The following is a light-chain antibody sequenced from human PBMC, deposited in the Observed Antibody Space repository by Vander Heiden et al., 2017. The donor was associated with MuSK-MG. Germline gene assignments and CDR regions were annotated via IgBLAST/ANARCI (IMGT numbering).Light chain of an antibody. Sequence: QPAPTPPAPVSSSPGQPITISCTGTSSDAGGYKYVSWYQQHPGKAPKLMICDVSNRPSGVSNRVSGAKSGNTASLTISGLQAEDEADYYCSSYTSSSTLVFGTGTKVTVL. CDR1: SSDAGGYKY. V-gene: IGLV2-14*01. CDR2: DVS. CDR3: SSYTSSSTLV. J-gene: IGLJ1*01.